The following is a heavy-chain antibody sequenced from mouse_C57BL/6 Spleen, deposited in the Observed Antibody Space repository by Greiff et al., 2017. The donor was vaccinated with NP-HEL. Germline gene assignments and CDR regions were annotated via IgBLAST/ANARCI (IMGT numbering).Heavy chain of an antibody. CDR2: ILPGSGST. CDR3: ARIGLRRGGFDY. J-gene: IGHJ2*01. Sequence: QVQLQQSGAELMKPGASVKLSCKATGYTFTGYWIEWVKQRPGHGLEWIGEILPGSGSTNYIEKFKGKATFTADTSSNTAYMQLSSLTTEDSAIYYCARIGLRRGGFDYWGQGTTLTVSS. D-gene: IGHD2-4*01. V-gene: IGHV1-9*01. CDR1: GYTFTGYW.